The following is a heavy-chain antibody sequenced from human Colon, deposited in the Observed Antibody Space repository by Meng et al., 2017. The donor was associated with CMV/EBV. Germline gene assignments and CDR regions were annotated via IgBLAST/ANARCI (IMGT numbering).Heavy chain of an antibody. CDR3: ARGSAALDY. Sequence: GGSLRLSCAASGFTFSSYGMHGVRQAPGQGLEWVAFLRHDESNIYYADSVRGRFTISRDNSKNILYLQMDSLRHEDTAVYYCARGSAALDYWGQGTLVTVSS. CDR2: LRHDESNI. D-gene: IGHD2-2*01. CDR1: GFTFSSYG. J-gene: IGHJ4*02. V-gene: IGHV3-30*02.